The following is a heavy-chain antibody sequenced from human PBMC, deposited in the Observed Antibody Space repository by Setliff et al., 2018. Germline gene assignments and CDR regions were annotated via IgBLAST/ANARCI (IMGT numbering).Heavy chain of an antibody. CDR2: ISHSGST. V-gene: IGHV4-38-2*01. CDR1: GYSINSDCF. CDR3: VRGFTIFGVVKLERWFDP. D-gene: IGHD3-3*01. Sequence: SETLSLTCAVSGYSINSDCFWGWIRQPPGQGLEWIGTISHSGSTSYNSSLKSRVTMSVDTSKNQFFLKLSSVTAADTAVYYCVRGFTIFGVVKLERWFDPWGQGTLVTVSS. J-gene: IGHJ5*02.